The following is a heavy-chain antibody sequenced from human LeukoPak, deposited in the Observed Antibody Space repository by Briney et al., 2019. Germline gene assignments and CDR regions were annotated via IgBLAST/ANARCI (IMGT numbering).Heavy chain of an antibody. Sequence: PSETLSLTCTVSGGSISSYYWSWVRQPPGKGLEWIGYIYYSGSTNYNPSFKSRITISVDTSRNQFSLQLSSVTAADTAVYYCARIHRYCSGGACYVLDNWGQGTLVAVSS. V-gene: IGHV4-59*01. J-gene: IGHJ4*02. CDR1: GGSISSYY. CDR3: ARIHRYCSGGACYVLDN. CDR2: IYYSGST. D-gene: IGHD2-15*01.